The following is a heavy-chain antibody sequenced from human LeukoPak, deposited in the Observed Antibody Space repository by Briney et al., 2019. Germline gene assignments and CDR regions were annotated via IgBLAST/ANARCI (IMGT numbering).Heavy chain of an antibody. CDR1: GFTFSDYA. CDR2: ISRGGVIT. CDR3: VSRAGSPWGPFDD. V-gene: IGHV3-23*01. J-gene: IGHJ4*02. D-gene: IGHD7-27*01. Sequence: GGSLRLSCAASGFTFSDYAINWVRQAPGKGLEGVSSISRGGVITYYADSVKGRFTISRDSSNNTLYLHMDSLRAEDTAVYYCVSRAGSPWGPFDDWGQGTLVSVSS.